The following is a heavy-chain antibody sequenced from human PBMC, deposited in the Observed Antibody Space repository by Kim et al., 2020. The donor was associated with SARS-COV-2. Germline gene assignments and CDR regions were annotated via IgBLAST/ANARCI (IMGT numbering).Heavy chain of an antibody. D-gene: IGHD3-9*01. J-gene: IGHJ4*02. CDR3: AIADGYVDWLLPVDY. V-gene: IGHV3-30*02. Sequence: GPVKGRVTIPRDNSKNALYLQRNSLRAEDTAVYYCAIADGYVDWLLPVDYWGQGTLVTVSS.